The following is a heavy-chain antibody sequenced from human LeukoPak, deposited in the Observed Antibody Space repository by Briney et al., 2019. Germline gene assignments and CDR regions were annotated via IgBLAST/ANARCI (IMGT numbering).Heavy chain of an antibody. CDR2: INSDGSSA. CDR1: GFTFSNYW. Sequence: GGSLRLSCAASGFTFSNYWMHWVRQAQGKGLVWVSRINSDGSSASYADSVKGRFTMSRDNAKNTLYLQMNSLRAEDTAVYYCVRGSAAGDYWGQGTLVTVSS. D-gene: IGHD3-10*01. CDR3: VRGSAAGDY. J-gene: IGHJ4*02. V-gene: IGHV3-74*01.